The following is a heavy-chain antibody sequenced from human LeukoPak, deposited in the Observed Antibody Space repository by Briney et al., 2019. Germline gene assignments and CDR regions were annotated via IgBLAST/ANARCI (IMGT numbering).Heavy chain of an antibody. CDR3: ARDGLVAGTTGIDY. Sequence: GGSLRLSCAASGFTFSSYGMHWVRQAPGKGLEWLAVIWYDGSNKYYADSVKGRFTISRDNSKNTLYLQMNSLRAEDTAVYYCARDGLVAGTTGIDYWGQGTLVTVSS. D-gene: IGHD6-19*01. V-gene: IGHV3-33*01. J-gene: IGHJ4*02. CDR1: GFTFSSYG. CDR2: IWYDGSNK.